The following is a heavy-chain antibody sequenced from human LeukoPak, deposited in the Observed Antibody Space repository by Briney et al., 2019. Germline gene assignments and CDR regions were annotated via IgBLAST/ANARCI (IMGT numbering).Heavy chain of an antibody. CDR3: ARAGYSGYPS. V-gene: IGHV4-34*01. D-gene: IGHD5-12*01. Sequence: SETLSLTCAVYGGSFSGYYWSWIRQPPGKGLEWIGEVNHSGSTNYNPSLKSRVTISVDTSKNQFSLKLSSVTAADTAVYYCARAGYSGYPSWGQGTLVTVSS. CDR1: GGSFSGYY. J-gene: IGHJ4*02. CDR2: VNHSGST.